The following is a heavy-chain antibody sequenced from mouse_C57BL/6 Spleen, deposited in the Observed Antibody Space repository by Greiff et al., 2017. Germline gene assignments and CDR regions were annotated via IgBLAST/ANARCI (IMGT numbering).Heavy chain of an antibody. V-gene: IGHV1-15*01. CDR3: TRDHPAWFAY. J-gene: IGHJ3*01. CDR2: IDPETGGT. Sequence: VKLMESGAELVRPGASVTLSCKASGYTFTDYEMHWVKQTPVHGLEWIGAIDPETGGTAYNQKFKGKAILTADKSSSTAYMELRSLTSEDSAVYYCTRDHPAWFAYWGQGTLVTVSA. CDR1: GYTFTDYE.